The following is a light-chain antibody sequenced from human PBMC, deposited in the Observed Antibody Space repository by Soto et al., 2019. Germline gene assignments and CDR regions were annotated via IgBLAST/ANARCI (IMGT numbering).Light chain of an antibody. CDR2: SNS. CDR3: QYYDSSLSTYV. CDR1: RSNIGAGYD. V-gene: IGLV1-40*01. J-gene: IGLJ1*01. Sequence: QSVLTQPPSVSGAPGQRVTISCSGSRSNIGAGYDIHWYQQFPGTAPKLFIYSNSNRPSGVPDRFSGSKSGTSASLAITGLQAEDEADYYCQYYDSSLSTYVFGTGTKLTVL.